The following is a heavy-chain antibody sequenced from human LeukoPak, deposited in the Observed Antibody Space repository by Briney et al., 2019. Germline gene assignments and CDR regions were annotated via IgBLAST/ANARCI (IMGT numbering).Heavy chain of an antibody. D-gene: IGHD3-22*01. J-gene: IGHJ5*02. CDR2: IYPSGST. CDR3: ARLATSGYYGRFDP. V-gene: IGHV4-4*07. CDR1: GGSISTFY. Sequence: SETLSLTCTVSGGSISTFYWSWIRQPAGKGLEWIGRIYPSGSTNYNPSLKSRVTVSLDTSKNQFSLKLTSVTAADTAVYYCARLATSGYYGRFDPWGQGTLVTVSS.